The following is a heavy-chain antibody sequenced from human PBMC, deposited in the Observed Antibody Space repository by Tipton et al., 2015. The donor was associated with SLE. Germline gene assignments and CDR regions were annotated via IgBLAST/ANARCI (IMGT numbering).Heavy chain of an antibody. CDR3: ARHRGGGTTRSYYFMDV. J-gene: IGHJ6*02. D-gene: IGHD2-15*01. CDR1: GGSISSGGYY. Sequence: TLSLTCTVSGGSISSGGYYWNWIRQPPGKGLEWIGEINHSGGTNYNPSLKSRAAISIDTSKKQFSLRVSSVTAADTAVYYCARHRGGGTTRSYYFMDVWGHGTTVTVSS. CDR2: INHSGGT. V-gene: IGHV4-39*01.